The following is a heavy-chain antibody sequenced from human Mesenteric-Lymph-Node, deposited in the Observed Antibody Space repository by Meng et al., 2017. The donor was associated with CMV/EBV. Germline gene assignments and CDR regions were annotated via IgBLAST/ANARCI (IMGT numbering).Heavy chain of an antibody. D-gene: IGHD2-2*01. J-gene: IGHJ6*02. CDR2: IYYSGST. CDR1: GGSISSSSYY. V-gene: IGHV4-39*01. CDR3: ARQGVVPAAIAYYGMDV. Sequence: AESLSLSCTVSGGSISSSSYYWGLFRQPPGKGLAWIGSIYYSGSTYYNPSLKSRVTISVDTSKNQFSLKLSSVTAADTAVYYCARQGVVPAAIAYYGMDVWGQGTTVTVS.